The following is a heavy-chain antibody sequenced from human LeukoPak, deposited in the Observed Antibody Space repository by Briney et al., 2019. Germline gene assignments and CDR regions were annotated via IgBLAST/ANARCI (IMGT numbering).Heavy chain of an antibody. CDR2: ISYDGGIK. CDR3: AKSYCSGGSCYPHAFDI. D-gene: IGHD2-15*01. J-gene: IGHJ3*02. CDR1: GFTFSRYG. Sequence: GRSLRLSCAASGFTFSRYGIHWVRQAPGKGLEWVAVISYDGGIKYYADSVKGRFTISRDNSKNTVYLQMNSLRAEDTAVYYCAKSYCSGGSCYPHAFDIWGQGTMVTVSS. V-gene: IGHV3-30*18.